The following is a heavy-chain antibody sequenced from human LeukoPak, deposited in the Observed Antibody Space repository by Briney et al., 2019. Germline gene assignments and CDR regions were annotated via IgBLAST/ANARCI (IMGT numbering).Heavy chain of an antibody. CDR2: VYHSGST. Sequence: SETLSLTCTVSGYSISSGYYWGWIRQPPEKGLEWIGSVYHSGSTYYNPSLKSRVTISVDTSKNQFSLKLSSVTAADTAVYYCARADSSSWYSRDYFDYWGQGTLVTVSS. J-gene: IGHJ4*02. CDR1: GYSISSGYY. V-gene: IGHV4-38-2*02. D-gene: IGHD6-13*01. CDR3: ARADSSSWYSRDYFDY.